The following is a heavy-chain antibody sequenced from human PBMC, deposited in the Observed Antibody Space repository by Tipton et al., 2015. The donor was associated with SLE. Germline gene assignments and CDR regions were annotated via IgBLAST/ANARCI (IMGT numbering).Heavy chain of an antibody. Sequence: TLSLTCTVSGGSISSYYWSWIRQPPGKGLEWIGYIYYSGSTNYNPSLKSRATISVDTSKNQFSLKLSSVTAADTAVYYCTRHAGGVATPFDYWGQGTLVTVSS. J-gene: IGHJ4*02. CDR2: IYYSGST. CDR1: GGSISSYY. V-gene: IGHV4-59*08. D-gene: IGHD5-12*01. CDR3: TRHAGGVATPFDY.